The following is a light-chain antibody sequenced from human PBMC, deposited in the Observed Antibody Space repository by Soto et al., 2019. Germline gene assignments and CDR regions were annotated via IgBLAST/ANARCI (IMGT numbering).Light chain of an antibody. CDR3: QQYGRLPIT. J-gene: IGKJ5*01. Sequence: DIQMTQSPSSLSGSVGDRVTITCQASQDIGNSVNWYQQKPGKAPKLLLSAASNLETGDPLRFSGSGSGTDFAFIIGSLQPEDVETYFCQQYGRLPITFGQGKRLEIK. CDR1: QDIGNS. V-gene: IGKV1-33*01. CDR2: AAS.